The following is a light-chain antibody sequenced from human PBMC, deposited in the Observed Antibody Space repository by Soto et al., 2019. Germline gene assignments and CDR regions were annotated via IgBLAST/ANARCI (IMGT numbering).Light chain of an antibody. V-gene: IGLV2-14*01. CDR1: TNDVGGYDF. CDR2: EVR. CDR3: SSYTTSSTPYYV. J-gene: IGLJ1*01. Sequence: QSVLTQPASVSGSPGQSITIACSGTTNDVGGYDFVSWHQQHPGKAPKLLIYEVRNRPSGVSSRFSGSKSGNTASLTISGLQAEDEADYYCSSYTTSSTPYYVFGTGTKVTVL.